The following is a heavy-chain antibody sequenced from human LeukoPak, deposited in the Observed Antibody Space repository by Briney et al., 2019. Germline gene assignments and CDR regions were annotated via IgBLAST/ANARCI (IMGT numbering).Heavy chain of an antibody. Sequence: GGSLILSCAASGFSFSSYWIHWVRQAPGKGLVWVSRINGDGSRPSYADSVKGRFTISRDNAKNTLYLQMNSLRAEDTAVYYCARELVTSPPRQSDAFDIWGQGTMVTVSS. CDR1: GFSFSSYW. D-gene: IGHD2-21*02. CDR2: INGDGSRP. J-gene: IGHJ3*02. CDR3: ARELVTSPPRQSDAFDI. V-gene: IGHV3-74*01.